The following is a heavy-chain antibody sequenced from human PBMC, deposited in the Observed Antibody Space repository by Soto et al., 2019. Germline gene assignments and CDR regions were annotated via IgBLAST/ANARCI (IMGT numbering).Heavy chain of an antibody. Sequence: GESLKISFKGSGYSFTSYLIGWVRQMPGKGLEWMGRIDPSDSYTDYSPSFQGHVTISADKSISTAYLQWSSLKSSDTDMYYCARRRGGRYYYYGMDVWGQGITVTVSS. CDR2: IDPSDSYT. V-gene: IGHV5-10-1*01. J-gene: IGHJ6*02. CDR3: ARRRGGRYYYYGMDV. CDR1: GYSFTSYL.